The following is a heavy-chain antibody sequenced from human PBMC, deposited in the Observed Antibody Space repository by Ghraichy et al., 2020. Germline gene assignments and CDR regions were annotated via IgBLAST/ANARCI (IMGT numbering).Heavy chain of an antibody. CDR2: INPSGGST. Sequence: ASVKVSCKASGYTFTSYYMHWVRQAPGQGLEWMGIINPSGGSTSYAQKFQGRVTMTRDTSTSTVYMELSSLRSEDTVVYYCASGYCSGGSCYGAFDYWGQGTLVTVSS. V-gene: IGHV1-46*01. CDR1: GYTFTSYY. J-gene: IGHJ4*02. D-gene: IGHD2-15*01. CDR3: ASGYCSGGSCYGAFDY.